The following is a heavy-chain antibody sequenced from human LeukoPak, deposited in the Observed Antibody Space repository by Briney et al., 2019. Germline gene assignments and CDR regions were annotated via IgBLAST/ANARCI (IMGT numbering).Heavy chain of an antibody. J-gene: IGHJ4*02. V-gene: IGHV3-20*04. Sequence: GGSLRLSCAASGFTFDDYGMSWVRQAPGKGLEWVSGINWNGGSTGYADSVKGRFTVSRDNAKNSLYLQINSLRAEDTALYYCARDRGSLGSSGPVGYWGQGTLVTVSS. CDR3: ARDRGSLGSSGPVGY. CDR1: GFTFDDYG. D-gene: IGHD3-22*01. CDR2: INWNGGST.